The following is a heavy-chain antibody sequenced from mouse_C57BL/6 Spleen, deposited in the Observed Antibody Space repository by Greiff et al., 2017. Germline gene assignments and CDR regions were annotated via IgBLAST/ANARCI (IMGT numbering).Heavy chain of an antibody. Sequence: QVQLQQSGAELARPGASVKLSCKASGYTFTSYGISWVKQRTGQGLEWIGEIYPRSGNTYYNEKFKGKATLTADKSSSTAYMELRSLTSEDSAVYFCARDGYEEYYAMDYWGQGTSVTVSS. D-gene: IGHD2-2*01. CDR2: IYPRSGNT. V-gene: IGHV1-81*01. J-gene: IGHJ4*01. CDR3: ARDGYEEYYAMDY. CDR1: GYTFTSYG.